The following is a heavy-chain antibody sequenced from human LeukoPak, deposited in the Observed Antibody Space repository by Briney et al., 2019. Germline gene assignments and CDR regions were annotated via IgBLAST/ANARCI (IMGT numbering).Heavy chain of an antibody. V-gene: IGHV3-7*01. CDR2: MNRDGSEI. D-gene: IGHD6-6*01. Sequence: GGSLRLSCSASGFTFSTYCMSWVRQAPGKGLEWVANMNRDGSEIYYLDSLRGRFTIARDNARNSLYLQMTSLRAEDTAVYSCARLCWGYQLAGFDSWGQGTLVTVSS. CDR1: GFTFSTYC. CDR3: ARLCWGYQLAGFDS. J-gene: IGHJ4*02.